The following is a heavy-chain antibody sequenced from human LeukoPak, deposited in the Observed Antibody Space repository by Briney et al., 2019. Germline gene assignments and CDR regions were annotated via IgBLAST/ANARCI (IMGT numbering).Heavy chain of an antibody. CDR1: GFTFSSYA. V-gene: IGHV3-23*01. J-gene: IGHJ4*02. CDR3: AKDQAEYYYDSSGYWLY. Sequence: GGSLIISCAAPGFTFSSYAMSWVRQAPGKRLDWVSAISGSGGSTYYAASVKGRFTTSRDNSKNTLYLQMNILRAEDTAVYYGAKDQAEYYYDSSGYWLYWGQGTLVTVSS. D-gene: IGHD3-22*01. CDR2: ISGSGGST.